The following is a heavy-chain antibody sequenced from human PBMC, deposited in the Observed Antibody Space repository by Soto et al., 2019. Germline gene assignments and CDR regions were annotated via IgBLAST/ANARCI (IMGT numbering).Heavy chain of an antibody. V-gene: IGHV3-30*18. CDR1: GFPFSDYG. J-gene: IGHJ4*02. D-gene: IGHD1-26*01. Sequence: QVQLAESGGGVGQPGGSLRLSCAASGFPFSDYGIDWIRQAPGKGLEGVAVISHEGGTQYYADSVRGRCTVSRDNSKNIVYLQMDSLRPEDTAVYFCAKEGSPKVSRWDDYWGQGTLVTVSS. CDR3: AKEGSPKVSRWDDY. CDR2: ISHEGGTQ.